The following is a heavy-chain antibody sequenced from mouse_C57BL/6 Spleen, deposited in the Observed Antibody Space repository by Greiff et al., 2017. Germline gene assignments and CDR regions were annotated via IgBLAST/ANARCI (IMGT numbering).Heavy chain of an antibody. CDR2: ISDGGSYT. D-gene: IGHD1-1*01. J-gene: IGHJ2*01. V-gene: IGHV5-4*01. Sequence: EVQLVESGGGLVKPGGSLKLSCAASGFTFSSYAMSWVRQTPEKRLEWVATISDGGSYTYYPDNVKGRFTISRDNAKNNLYLQMSHLKSEDTAMYYCARGDYYGSSLFDYWGQGTTLTVSS. CDR3: ARGDYYGSSLFDY. CDR1: GFTFSSYA.